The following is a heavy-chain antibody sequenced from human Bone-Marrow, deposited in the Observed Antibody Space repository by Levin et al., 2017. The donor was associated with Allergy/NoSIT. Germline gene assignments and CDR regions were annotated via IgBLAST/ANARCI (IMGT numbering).Heavy chain of an antibody. CDR2: MNPDSANT. J-gene: IGHJ4*02. CDR1: GYTFTNYD. CDR3: ARSSFGPGVYFDY. Sequence: ASVKVSCQASGYTFTNYDINWVRQATGQGLEWMGWMNPDSANTGYVQKFQGRVTLTRDTSISTAYMELSSLTSEDTAVYYCARSSFGPGVYFDYWGQGTLVGVSA. V-gene: IGHV1-8*01. D-gene: IGHD3-10*01.